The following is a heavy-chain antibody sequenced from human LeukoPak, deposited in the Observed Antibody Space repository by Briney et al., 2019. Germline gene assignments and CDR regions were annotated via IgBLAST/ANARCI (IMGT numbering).Heavy chain of an antibody. J-gene: IGHJ6*03. CDR2: MNPNSGNT. CDR3: ARVHPIQLWLFDYYMDV. CDR1: GYTFTSYD. V-gene: IGHV1-8*01. Sequence: ASVKVSCKASGYTFTSYDINWVRQATGQGLEWMGWMNPNSGNTGYAQKFQGRVTMTRNTSISTAYMELSSLRSEDTAVYYCARVHPIQLWLFDYYMDVWGKGTTVTVSS. D-gene: IGHD5-18*01.